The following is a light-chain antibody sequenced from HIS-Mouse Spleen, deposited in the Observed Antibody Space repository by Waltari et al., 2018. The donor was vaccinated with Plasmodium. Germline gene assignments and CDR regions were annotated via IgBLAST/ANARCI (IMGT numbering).Light chain of an antibody. CDR3: YSTDSSGNHRV. CDR1: ALPKKY. Sequence: SYELTQPPSVSVSPGQTARITCSGDALPKKYAYWYQHKSGQAPVLVIYEDSKRPSGIPERVSGSSSGTMATLTSSGAQVEDEADYYCYSTDSSGNHRVFGGGTKLTVL. V-gene: IGLV3-10*01. J-gene: IGLJ3*02. CDR2: EDS.